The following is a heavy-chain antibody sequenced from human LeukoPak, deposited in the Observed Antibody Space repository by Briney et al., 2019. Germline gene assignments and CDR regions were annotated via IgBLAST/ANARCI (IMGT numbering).Heavy chain of an antibody. CDR2: ISGSGGST. Sequence: PGGSLRLSCAASGFTFSTYAMSWVRQAPGKGLEWVSAISGSGGSTYYADSVKGRFTISRDNSKNTLYLQMTSLRAEDTAVYYCAKFPPSLVDTAMAFDYWGQGTLVTVSS. J-gene: IGHJ4*02. CDR1: GFTFSTYA. V-gene: IGHV3-23*01. CDR3: AKFPPSLVDTAMAFDY. D-gene: IGHD5-18*01.